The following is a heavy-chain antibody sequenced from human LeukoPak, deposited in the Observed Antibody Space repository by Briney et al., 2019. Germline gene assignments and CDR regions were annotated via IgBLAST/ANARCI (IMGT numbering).Heavy chain of an antibody. CDR1: GFTFTTYS. Sequence: GGSLRLSCAASGFTFTTYSMNWVRQAPGKGLEWVSYISSSGNTMFYADSVKGRFTISRDNAKNSQYLQMNSLRDDDTAVYYCARGYCNGGNCYGEFWFDSWGQGTLVTVSS. CDR3: ARGYCNGGNCYGEFWFDS. D-gene: IGHD2-15*01. CDR2: ISSSGNTM. V-gene: IGHV3-48*02. J-gene: IGHJ5*01.